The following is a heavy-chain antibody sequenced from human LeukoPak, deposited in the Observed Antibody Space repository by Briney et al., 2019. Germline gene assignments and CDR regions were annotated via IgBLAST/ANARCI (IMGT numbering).Heavy chain of an antibody. Sequence: GASVKVSCKASGYTFTSYGISWVRQAPGQGLEWMGWISAYNGNTNYAQKLQGRATMTTDTSTSTAYMELRSLRSDDTAVYYCARGRGYSSSWYLSAFDIWGQGTMVTVSS. CDR1: GYTFTSYG. J-gene: IGHJ3*02. V-gene: IGHV1-18*01. CDR2: ISAYNGNT. CDR3: ARGRGYSSSWYLSAFDI. D-gene: IGHD6-13*01.